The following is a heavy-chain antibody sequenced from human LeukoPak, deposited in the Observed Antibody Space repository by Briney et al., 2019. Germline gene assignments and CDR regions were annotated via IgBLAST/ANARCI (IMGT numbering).Heavy chain of an antibody. CDR2: ISSSSAYI. Sequence: PGGSLRLSCAASGLTFSSYSMNWVRQAPGKGLEWVSSISSSSAYIYYADSMKGRFTISRDNAKNSLFLQMNSLRAEDTAVYYCARQTIIGVVIGLFDYWGQGTLVTVSS. CDR3: ARQTIIGVVIGLFDY. J-gene: IGHJ4*02. CDR1: GLTFSSYS. D-gene: IGHD3-3*01. V-gene: IGHV3-21*01.